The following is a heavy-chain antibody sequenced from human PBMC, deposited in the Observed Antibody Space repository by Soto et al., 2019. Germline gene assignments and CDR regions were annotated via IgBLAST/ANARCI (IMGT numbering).Heavy chain of an antibody. D-gene: IGHD2-2*01. CDR1: GGSISSGGYS. CDR3: ARCGVLVPAAIRDWYFDL. Sequence: QLQLQESGSGLVKPSQTLSLTCAVSGGSISSGGYSWSWIRQPPGKGLEWIGYIYHSGSTYYNPSLKSRVTISVDRSKNQFSLKLSSVTAADTAVYYCARCGVLVPAAIRDWYFDLWGRGTLVTVSS. J-gene: IGHJ2*01. V-gene: IGHV4-30-2*01. CDR2: IYHSGST.